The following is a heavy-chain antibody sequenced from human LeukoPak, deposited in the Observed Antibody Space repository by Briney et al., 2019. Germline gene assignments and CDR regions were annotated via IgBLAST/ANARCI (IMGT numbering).Heavy chain of an antibody. V-gene: IGHV1-69*04. CDR1: GGTFSSYA. D-gene: IGHD6-19*01. CDR3: ARDEVAVAGTPFDY. CDR2: IIPILGIA. Sequence: SVKVSCKASGGTFSSYAISWVRQAPGQGPEWMGRIIPILGIANYAQKFQGRVTITADKSTSTAYMELSSLRSEDTAVYYCARDEVAVAGTPFDYWGQGTLVTVSS. J-gene: IGHJ4*02.